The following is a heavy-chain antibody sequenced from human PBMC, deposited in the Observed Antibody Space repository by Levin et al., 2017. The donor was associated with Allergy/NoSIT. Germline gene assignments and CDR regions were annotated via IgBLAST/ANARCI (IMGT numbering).Heavy chain of an antibody. CDR2: IYPGDSDT. Sequence: GESLKISCKGSGYSFTSYWIGWVRQMPGKGLEWMGIIYPGDSDTRYSPSFQGQVTISADKSISTAYLQWSSLKASDTAMYYCARQRGVYGSGSYYNLYYFDYWGQGTLVTVSS. V-gene: IGHV5-51*01. CDR3: ARQRGVYGSGSYYNLYYFDY. D-gene: IGHD3-10*01. J-gene: IGHJ4*02. CDR1: GYSFTSYW.